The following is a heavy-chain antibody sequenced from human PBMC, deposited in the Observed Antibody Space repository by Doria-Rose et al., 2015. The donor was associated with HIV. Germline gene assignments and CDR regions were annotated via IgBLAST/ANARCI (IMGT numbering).Heavy chain of an antibody. D-gene: IGHD6-13*01. V-gene: IGHV2-26*01. J-gene: IGHJ4*02. CDR1: GVSLSSPGMG. CDR3: ARIKSSRWYHKYYFDF. CDR2: IFSDDGR. Sequence: ESGPVLVKPTETLTLTCTVSGVSLSSPGMGVSWIRQPPGKALEWLANIFSDDGRSYRTSPKSRLTISRGTSKSQVVLTMTDMDPVDTATYYCARIKSSRWYHKYYFDFWGRETLVIVSA.